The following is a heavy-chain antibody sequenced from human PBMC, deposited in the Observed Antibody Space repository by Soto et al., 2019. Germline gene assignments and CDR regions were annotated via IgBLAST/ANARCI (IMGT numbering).Heavy chain of an antibody. CDR2: IKSKTDGGTT. D-gene: IGHD3-10*01. V-gene: IGHV3-15*07. J-gene: IGHJ3*02. Sequence: GGSLRLSCAASGFTFSNAWMNWVRQAPGKGLEWVGRIKSKTDGGTTDYAAPVTGRFTISRDDSKNTLYLQMNSLKTEDTAVYYCTTDRVEKGAFDIWGQGTMVTVSS. CDR1: GFTFSNAW. CDR3: TTDRVEKGAFDI.